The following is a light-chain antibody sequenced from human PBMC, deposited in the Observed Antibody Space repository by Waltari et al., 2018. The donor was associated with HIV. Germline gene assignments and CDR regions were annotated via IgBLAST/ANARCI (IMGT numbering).Light chain of an antibody. CDR3: QSYDISLSASVV. J-gene: IGLJ2*01. Sequence: QSMLTQPPSVSGAPGQRVTIPCTGSSSTIGAGYDFHWYHQIPGTAPKLLISGNKNRPSGVPDRFSASKSGTSASLTISGLQAEDEADYFCQSYDISLSASVVFGGGTRLTVL. CDR2: GNK. V-gene: IGLV1-40*01. CDR1: SSTIGAGYD.